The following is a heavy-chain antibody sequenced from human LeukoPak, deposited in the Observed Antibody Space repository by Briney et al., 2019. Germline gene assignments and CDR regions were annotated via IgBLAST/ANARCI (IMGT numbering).Heavy chain of an antibody. CDR1: GFTFSSYE. Sequence: PGGSLRLSCTASGFTFSSYEMNWVRQAPGKGLEWVSSISSSSSYIYYADSVKGRFTISRDNAKNSLYLQMNSLRAEDTAVYYCARDTGHHYWGQGTLVTVSS. CDR2: ISSSSSYI. V-gene: IGHV3-21*01. CDR3: ARDTGHHY. D-gene: IGHD4-11*01. J-gene: IGHJ4*02.